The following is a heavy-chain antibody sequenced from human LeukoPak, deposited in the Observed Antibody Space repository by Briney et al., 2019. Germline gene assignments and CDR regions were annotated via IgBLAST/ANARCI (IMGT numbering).Heavy chain of an antibody. Sequence: PGGSLGLSCAASGFTFSSYGMHWVRQAPGKGLEGVAFIRYDGSNKYYADSVKGRFTISRDNSKNTLYLQMNSLRAEDTAVYYCASLVVPAANDAFDIWGQGKMVTVSS. V-gene: IGHV3-30*02. J-gene: IGHJ3*02. CDR3: ASLVVPAANDAFDI. CDR1: GFTFSSYG. D-gene: IGHD2-2*01. CDR2: IRYDGSNK.